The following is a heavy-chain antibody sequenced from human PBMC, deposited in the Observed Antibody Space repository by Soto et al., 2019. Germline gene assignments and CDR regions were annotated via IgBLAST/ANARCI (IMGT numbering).Heavy chain of an antibody. D-gene: IGHD6-13*01. CDR3: ARRGSSSWYWFDP. CDR2: IDPSDSYT. V-gene: IGHV5-10-1*01. Sequence: GESLKISCKGSGYSFTSYWINWVRQMPGKGLEWVGRIDPSDSYTNYSPSFQGHVTISTDKSINTAYLQWSSLKASDTAMYYCARRGSSSWYWFDPWGQGTLVTVS. CDR1: GYSFTSYW. J-gene: IGHJ5*02.